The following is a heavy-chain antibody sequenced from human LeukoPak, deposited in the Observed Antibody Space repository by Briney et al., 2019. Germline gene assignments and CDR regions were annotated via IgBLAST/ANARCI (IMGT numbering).Heavy chain of an antibody. V-gene: IGHV3-48*03. Sequence: GGSLRLSCAASGFTFSSYEMNWVRQAPGKGLEWVSYISSSGSTIYYADSVKGRFTISRDNAKNSLYLQMNSLRAEDTAVYYCARVLVGLGISFDYWGQGTLVTVSS. J-gene: IGHJ4*02. CDR3: ARVLVGLGISFDY. CDR2: ISSSGSTI. CDR1: GFTFSSYE. D-gene: IGHD7-27*01.